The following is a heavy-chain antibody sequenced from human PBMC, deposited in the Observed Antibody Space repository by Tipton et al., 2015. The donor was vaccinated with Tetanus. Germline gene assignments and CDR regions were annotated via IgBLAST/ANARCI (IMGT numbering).Heavy chain of an antibody. D-gene: IGHD3-10*01. V-gene: IGHV4-31*03. CDR2: IYFSGST. Sequence: TLSLTCTVSGGSISSGGYYWTWIRRHPGKGLEWIGDIYFSGSTYYNPSLKSRVTISVDTSKNQFSVNLNSVTAADTAVYYCARDQARGGRGWNYFDYWGQGALVTVSS. CDR3: ARDQARGGRGWNYFDY. J-gene: IGHJ4*02. CDR1: GGSISSGGYY.